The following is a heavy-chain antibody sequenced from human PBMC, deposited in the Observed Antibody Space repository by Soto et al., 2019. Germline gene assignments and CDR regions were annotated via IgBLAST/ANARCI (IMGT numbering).Heavy chain of an antibody. CDR1: GGTFSTYA. V-gene: IGHV1-69*12. CDR3: ASGIQLWLRRINTGYSG. CDR2: IIPMFGTA. D-gene: IGHD5-18*01. Sequence: QVQLVQSGAEVKKPESSVKVSCKAPGGTFSTYAISWVRQAPGQGLAWMGGIIPMFGTANYAQRFQDRVTITADESTNTVYMELSSLSSEDTAVYFCASGIQLWLRRINTGYSGWGQGTLVTVSS. J-gene: IGHJ4*02.